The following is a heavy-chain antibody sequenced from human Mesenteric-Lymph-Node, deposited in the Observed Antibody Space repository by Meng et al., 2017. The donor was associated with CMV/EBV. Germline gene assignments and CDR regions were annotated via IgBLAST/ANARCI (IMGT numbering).Heavy chain of an antibody. D-gene: IGHD1-7*01. J-gene: IGHJ5*02. CDR3: ARGGTGTRNWFDP. CDR1: GYTFTGYY. V-gene: IGHV1-2*02. Sequence: ASVKVSCKASGYTFTGYYMHWVRQAPGQGLEWMGWINPNSGGTNYAQKFQGRVTMTRDTSISTAYMELSSLRSEDTAVYYCARGGTGTRNWFDPWGQGTLVTVSS. CDR2: INPNSGGT.